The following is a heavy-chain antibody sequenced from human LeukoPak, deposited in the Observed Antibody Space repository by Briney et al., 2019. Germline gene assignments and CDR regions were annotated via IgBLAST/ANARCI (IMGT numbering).Heavy chain of an antibody. J-gene: IGHJ4*02. CDR3: AKAGYYGSGSYSY. Sequence: GGSLRLSCAASGFTFSTHAMSWVRQVSGKGLEWVSSISDTGESTYYADYVKGRFTISRDNSKNTLYLQMNGLRAEDTAVYYCAKAGYYGSGSYSYWGQGTLVTVSS. CDR2: ISDTGEST. CDR1: GFTFSTHA. V-gene: IGHV3-23*01. D-gene: IGHD3-10*01.